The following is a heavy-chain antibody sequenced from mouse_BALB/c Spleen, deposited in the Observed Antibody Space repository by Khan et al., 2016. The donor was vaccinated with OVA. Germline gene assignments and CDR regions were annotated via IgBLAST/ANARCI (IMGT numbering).Heavy chain of an antibody. CDR2: IYPGDGDT. J-gene: IGHJ4*01. V-gene: IGHV1-80*01. D-gene: IGHD1-1*01. Sequence: VQLKESGAELVRPGSSVKISCKASGYEFSHYWMSWVKQRPGQGLEWIGQIYPGDGDTNYNGKFKGKATLTADKSSSTAYMELSRLTSEDSAVYFCARGFITTVDYTMDYWGQGASVTVSS. CDR1: GYEFSHYW. CDR3: ARGFITTVDYTMDY.